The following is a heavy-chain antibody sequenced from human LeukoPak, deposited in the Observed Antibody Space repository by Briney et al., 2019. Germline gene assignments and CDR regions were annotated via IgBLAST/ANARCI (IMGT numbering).Heavy chain of an antibody. D-gene: IGHD2-15*01. Sequence: GESLQISCKGSGYSFTSYWIGWVRQMPGKGLEWMGIIYPGDSDTRYSPSFQGQVTISADKSISTAYLQWSSLKASDTAMYYCARHTYCSGGSCPSDYWGQGTLVTVSS. V-gene: IGHV5-51*01. CDR1: GYSFTSYW. CDR2: IYPGDSDT. J-gene: IGHJ4*02. CDR3: ARHTYCSGGSCPSDY.